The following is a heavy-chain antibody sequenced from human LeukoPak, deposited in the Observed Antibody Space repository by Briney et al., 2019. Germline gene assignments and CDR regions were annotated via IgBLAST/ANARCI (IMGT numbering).Heavy chain of an antibody. CDR1: GFTFSSYA. Sequence: GGSLRLSCAASGFTFSSYAMHWVRQAPGKGLEYVSAISSNGGSTYYANSVKGRFTISRDNSKNTLYLQMGSLRAEDMAVYYCARVPDYSNYDYFDYWGQGTLVTVSS. CDR2: ISSNGGST. J-gene: IGHJ4*02. V-gene: IGHV3-64*01. CDR3: ARVPDYSNYDYFDY. D-gene: IGHD4-4*01.